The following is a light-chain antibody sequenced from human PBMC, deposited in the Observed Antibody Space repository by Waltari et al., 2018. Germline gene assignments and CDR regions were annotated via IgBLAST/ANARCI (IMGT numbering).Light chain of an antibody. V-gene: IGLV2-23*02. Sequence: QSALTQPAHVSGSPGMSITIPCTGTRHAAGSYLLASWYQQHPGKAPPLIIFEVTKRPSGVSDRFSGSKSDNTASLTISGLQAEDEADYFCCSYAGTSTMVFGGGTKLTVL. CDR2: EVT. CDR3: CSYAGTSTMV. CDR1: RHAAGSYLL. J-gene: IGLJ3*02.